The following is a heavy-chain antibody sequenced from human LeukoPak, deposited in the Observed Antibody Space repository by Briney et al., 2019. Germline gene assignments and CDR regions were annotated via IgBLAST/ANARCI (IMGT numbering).Heavy chain of an antibody. Sequence: GGSLRLSCAASGFTLSDYSMNWVRQAPGKGLEWVSSISRSSSYIYYADSMKGRFTISRDDAKNSLSLQMNSLRAEDTAVYYCARDRDFGVGNWFDPWGQGVLVTVSA. J-gene: IGHJ5*02. CDR2: ISRSSSYI. D-gene: IGHD3-3*01. V-gene: IGHV3-21*01. CDR3: ARDRDFGVGNWFDP. CDR1: GFTLSDYS.